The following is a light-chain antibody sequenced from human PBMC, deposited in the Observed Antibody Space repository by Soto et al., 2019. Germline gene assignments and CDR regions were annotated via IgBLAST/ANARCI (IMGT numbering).Light chain of an antibody. J-gene: IGKJ1*01. Sequence: IVLMQSLDTLFLHPRERATLSCRASRSLSSDYLAWYQQKPGQAPRLLFYHASRRATGTPDRFSVSGSGTDFTLTISRLEPGDFAVYYCLHYKDGPRWTFGQGSKVDIK. CDR3: LHYKDGPRWT. CDR2: HAS. V-gene: IGKV3D-20*02. CDR1: RSLSSDY.